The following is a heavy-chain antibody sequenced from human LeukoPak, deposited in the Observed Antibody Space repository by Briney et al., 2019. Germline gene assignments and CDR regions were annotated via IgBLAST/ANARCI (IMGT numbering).Heavy chain of an antibody. CDR1: GLSLSTSGMC. J-gene: IGHJ4*02. D-gene: IGHD5-18*01. CDR3: ARIRYDVDTAMAFDY. V-gene: IGHV2-70*11. CDR2: IDWDDDK. Sequence: SGPALVKPTQTLTLTCTFSGLSLSTSGMCVSWIRQPPGKALEWLARIDWDDDKYYSTSLKTRLTISKDTSKNQVVLTMTNMDPVDTATYYCARIRYDVDTAMAFDYWGQGTLVTVSS.